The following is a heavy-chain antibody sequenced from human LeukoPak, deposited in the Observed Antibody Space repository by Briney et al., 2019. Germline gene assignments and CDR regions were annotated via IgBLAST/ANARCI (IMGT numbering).Heavy chain of an antibody. CDR2: IYYSGST. CDR3: ARDNPYSSGWYLSWTESAPLDP. CDR1: GGSISSGGYS. V-gene: IGHV4-30-4*07. D-gene: IGHD6-19*01. J-gene: IGHJ5*02. Sequence: SETLSLTCAVSGGSISSGGYSWSWIRQPPGKGLEWIGYIYYSGSTYYNPSLKSRVTISVDTSKNQFSLKLSSVTAADTAVYYCARDNPYSSGWYLSWTESAPLDPWGQGTLVTVSS.